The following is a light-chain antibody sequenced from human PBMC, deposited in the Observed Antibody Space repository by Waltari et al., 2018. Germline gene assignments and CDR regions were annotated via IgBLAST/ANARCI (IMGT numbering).Light chain of an antibody. CDR1: SSDVGSYNL. CDR2: GVS. Sequence: QSALTQPASVSGSPGQSITISCTGTSSDVGSYNLVSWYQHRPGKAPKLVIYGVSKRPSGVSIRFSGSQSGNTASLTISGLRTEDEADYYCCSYAGGSAFVFGTGTKITVL. J-gene: IGLJ1*01. CDR3: CSYAGGSAFV. V-gene: IGLV2-23*02.